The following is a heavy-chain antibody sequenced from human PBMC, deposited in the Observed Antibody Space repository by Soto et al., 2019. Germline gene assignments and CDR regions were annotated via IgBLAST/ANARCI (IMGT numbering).Heavy chain of an antibody. J-gene: IGHJ4*02. CDR1: GFTVSSNY. CDR3: ARDYDYGDYSVDY. Sequence: GGSLRLSCAASGFTVSSNYMSWVRQAPGKGLEWVSVIYSGGSTYYADSVKGRFAISRDNSKNALYLQMNSLRAEDTAVYYCARDYDYGDYSVDYWGQGTLVTVSS. D-gene: IGHD4-17*01. V-gene: IGHV3-66*01. CDR2: IYSGGST.